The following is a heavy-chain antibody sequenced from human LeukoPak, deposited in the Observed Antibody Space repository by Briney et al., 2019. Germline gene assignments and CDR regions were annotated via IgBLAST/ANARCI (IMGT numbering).Heavy chain of an antibody. CDR1: GFTFSSYE. Sequence: GGSLRLSCAASGFTFSSYEMNWVRQAPGKGREGVSYISSSGSTIYYADSVKGRFTISRDNAKNSLYLQMNSLRAEDTAVYYCARDLTGFDYWGQGTLVTVSS. D-gene: IGHD1-20*01. CDR2: ISSSGSTI. CDR3: ARDLTGFDY. V-gene: IGHV3-48*03. J-gene: IGHJ4*02.